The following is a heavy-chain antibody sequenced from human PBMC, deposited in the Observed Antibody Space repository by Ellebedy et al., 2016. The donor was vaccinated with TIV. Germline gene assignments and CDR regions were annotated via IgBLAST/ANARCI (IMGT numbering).Heavy chain of an antibody. J-gene: IGHJ4*02. CDR1: GGSISSYY. D-gene: IGHD3-10*01. Sequence: SETLSLXXTVSGGSISSYYWSWIRQPAGKGLEWIGRIYTSGSTNYNPSLKSRVTMSVDTSKNQFSLKLSSVTAADTAVYYCALSRGAVNPDYWGQGTLVTVSS. V-gene: IGHV4-4*07. CDR2: IYTSGST. CDR3: ALSRGAVNPDY.